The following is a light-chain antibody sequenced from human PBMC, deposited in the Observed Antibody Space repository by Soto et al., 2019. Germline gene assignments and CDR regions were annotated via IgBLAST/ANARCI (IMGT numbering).Light chain of an antibody. Sequence: EIVLTQSPGTLSLSPGERATLPCRAIRMVITTFLAWYQQKPGQAPRLLIYGASSRATGIPDRFSGSGSGTDFTVTISRLEPEDFAVYYCQQYGSSRTWTFGQGTKVEIK. CDR1: RMVITTF. CDR2: GAS. J-gene: IGKJ1*01. CDR3: QQYGSSRTWT. V-gene: IGKV3-20*01.